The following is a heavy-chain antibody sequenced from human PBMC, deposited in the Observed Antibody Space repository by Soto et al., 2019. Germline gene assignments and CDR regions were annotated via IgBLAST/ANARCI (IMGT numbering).Heavy chain of an antibody. V-gene: IGHV1-69*13. Sequence: ASVKVSCKASGGTFSSYAISWVRQAPGQGLEWMGGIIPIFGTANYAQKFQGRVTITADESTSTAYMELSSLRSEDTAAYYCARENGGNSGYYYGMDVWGQGTTVTVSS. CDR3: ARENGGNSGYYYGMDV. CDR2: IIPIFGTA. CDR1: GGTFSSYA. J-gene: IGHJ6*02. D-gene: IGHD2-21*02.